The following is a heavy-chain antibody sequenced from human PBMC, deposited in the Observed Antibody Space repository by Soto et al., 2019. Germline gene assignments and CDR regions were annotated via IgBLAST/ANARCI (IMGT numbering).Heavy chain of an antibody. CDR3: AKDQASGQGSFDS. CDR1: GFTFNIYG. Sequence: GGSLRLSCAASGFTFNIYGMHWVRQAPDKGLEWVALISYDGSNQYYADSVRGRFTISRDNSKNTLFLQMNSLRADDTAVYYCAKDQASGQGSFDSWGQGTLVTVSS. V-gene: IGHV3-30*18. CDR2: ISYDGSNQ. J-gene: IGHJ4*02.